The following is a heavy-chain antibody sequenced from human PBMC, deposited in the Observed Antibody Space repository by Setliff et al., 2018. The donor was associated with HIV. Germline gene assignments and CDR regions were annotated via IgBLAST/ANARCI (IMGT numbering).Heavy chain of an antibody. J-gene: IGHJ5*02. D-gene: IGHD1-1*01. Sequence: PSETLSLTCAVSGYSISSGYYWGWIRQPPGKGLEWVGSIYHSGSTYYNPSLKSRVTISVDTSKKQFSLNLASVTAADTAVYYCARSNLEPTSRLFDPWGPGTLVTVSS. CDR2: IYHSGST. CDR3: ARSNLEPTSRLFDP. V-gene: IGHV4-38-2*01. CDR1: GYSISSGYY.